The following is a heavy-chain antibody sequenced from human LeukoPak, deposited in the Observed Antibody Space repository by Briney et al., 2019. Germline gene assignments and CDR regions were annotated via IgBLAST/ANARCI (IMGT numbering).Heavy chain of an antibody. CDR3: ARRLTQYDCFDP. D-gene: IGHD2-2*01. CDR1: GDSVSSNSVT. CDR2: TYYRSTWYN. Sequence: SQTLSLTCAISGDSVSSNSVTWNWRRQSPSRGLEWLGRTYYRSTWYNDYAVPVRGRITVNPDTSKNQFSLHLNSVTPEDTAVYYCARRLTQYDCFDPWGQGILVTVSS. J-gene: IGHJ5*02. V-gene: IGHV6-1*01.